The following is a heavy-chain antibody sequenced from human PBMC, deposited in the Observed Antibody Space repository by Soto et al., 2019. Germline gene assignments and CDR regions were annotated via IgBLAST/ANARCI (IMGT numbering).Heavy chain of an antibody. CDR2: IYWNDDK. CDR3: AHSQGLWDPFAY. D-gene: IGHD2-21*01. CDR1: GLSLRTRGVG. V-gene: IGHV2-5*01. Sequence: SGPTLVNPTQTLTLTCIFSGLSLRTRGVGVGWVRQAPGKALEWLAVIYWNDDKRFRPSLKSRLTITKDTSKNQVVLTMTEMDPVDTATYYCAHSQGLWDPFAYWGQGTLVTVSS. J-gene: IGHJ4*02.